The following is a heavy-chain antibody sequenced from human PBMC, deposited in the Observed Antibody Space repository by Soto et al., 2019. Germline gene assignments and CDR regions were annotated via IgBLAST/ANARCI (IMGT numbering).Heavy chain of an antibody. CDR1: GYTFTSYY. V-gene: IGHV1-46*01. Sequence: ASVKVSCKASGYTFTSYYMHWVRQAPGQGLEWMGIINPSGGSTSYAQKFQGRVTISRDNSKNTLYLQMNSLRAEDTAIYYCAKVASAVDITMKIVVISYFDDWGQGTLVTVSS. CDR3: AKVASAVDITMKIVVISYFDD. CDR2: INPSGGST. J-gene: IGHJ4*02. D-gene: IGHD3-22*01.